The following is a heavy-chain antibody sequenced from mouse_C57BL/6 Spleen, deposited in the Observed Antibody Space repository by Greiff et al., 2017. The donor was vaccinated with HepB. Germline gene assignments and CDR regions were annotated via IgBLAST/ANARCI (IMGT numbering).Heavy chain of an antibody. J-gene: IGHJ4*01. D-gene: IGHD2-5*01. CDR1: GFSLTSYG. Sequence: VKLMESGPGLVAPSQSLSITCTVSGFSLTSYGVHWVRQPPGKGLEWLVVIWSDGSTTYNSAVKSRLSISKDNSKSQVFLKMNSLQTDDTAMYYSARHYSNYVSAMDYWGQGTSVTVSA. CDR2: IWSDGST. V-gene: IGHV2-6-1*01. CDR3: ARHYSNYVSAMDY.